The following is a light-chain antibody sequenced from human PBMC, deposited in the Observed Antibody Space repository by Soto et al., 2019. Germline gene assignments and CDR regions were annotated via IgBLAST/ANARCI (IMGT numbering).Light chain of an antibody. J-gene: IGKJ4*01. CDR1: QGIGSW. CDR3: QNTNSPPPT. Sequence: DIQLAQSPSSVSASVGDRVTITCRASQGIGSWLAWYQQKPGKAPKLLIYAASSLQSGVPSRFSGSGSGTDFTLTISSPQAEDVASYHCQNTNSPPPTFGGGTKVEIK. V-gene: IGKV1-12*01. CDR2: AAS.